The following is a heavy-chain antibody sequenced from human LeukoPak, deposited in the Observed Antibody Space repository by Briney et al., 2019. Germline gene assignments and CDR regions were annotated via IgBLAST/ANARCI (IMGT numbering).Heavy chain of an antibody. Sequence: GGSLRLSCAASGFTFDDYAMHWVRQAPGKGLEWVSLISGDSGSTHYADSVKGRFTISRDNSKNSLYLQMNSLRTEDTALYYCAKDSSGYYYYYYYGMDVWGQGTTVTVS. CDR1: GFTFDDYA. V-gene: IGHV3-43*02. CDR3: AKDSSGYYYYYYYGMDV. J-gene: IGHJ6*02. CDR2: ISGDSGST. D-gene: IGHD3-22*01.